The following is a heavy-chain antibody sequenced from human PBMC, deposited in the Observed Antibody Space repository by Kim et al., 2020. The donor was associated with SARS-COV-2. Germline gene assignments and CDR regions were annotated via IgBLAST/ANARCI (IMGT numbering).Heavy chain of an antibody. CDR3: AKGPVRWLQLYYFDY. CDR1: GFTFSSYA. Sequence: GGSLRLSCAASGFTFSSYAMSWVRQAPGKGLEWVSAISGSGGSTYYADSVKGRFTISRDNSKNTLYLQMNSLRAEDTAVYYCAKGPVRWLQLYYFDYWGQEPWSPSPQ. J-gene: IGHJ4*01. CDR2: ISGSGGST. D-gene: IGHD1-1*01. V-gene: IGHV3-23*01.